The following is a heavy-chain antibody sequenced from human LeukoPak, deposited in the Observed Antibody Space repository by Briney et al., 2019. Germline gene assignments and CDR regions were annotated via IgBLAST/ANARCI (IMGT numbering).Heavy chain of an antibody. D-gene: IGHD5-18*01. V-gene: IGHV3-30*04. J-gene: IGHJ4*02. CDR3: ARDPRDTAMGPFDY. CDR1: GFTFSSYA. Sequence: GGSLRLSCAASGFTFSSYAMHWVRQAPGKGLEWVAVISYDGSNKYYADSVKGRFTISRDNSKNTLYLQMNSLRAEDTAVYYCARDPRDTAMGPFDYWGQGTLVTVSS. CDR2: ISYDGSNK.